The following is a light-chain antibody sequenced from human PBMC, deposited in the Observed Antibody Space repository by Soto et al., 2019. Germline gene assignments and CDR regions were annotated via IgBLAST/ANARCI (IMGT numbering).Light chain of an antibody. Sequence: SALSQPASMYGSPGQSTTISCTGTSSDVETYNLVSWFQQHPGKVPKLIIYEVFKRPSGVSDRFSGSKSHTTAPFTISGLQAEDEADFQGGSNAGLTPDVFGSGTKVTV. J-gene: IGLJ1*01. CDR2: EVF. CDR3: GSNAGLTPDV. CDR1: SSDVETYNL. V-gene: IGLV2-23*02.